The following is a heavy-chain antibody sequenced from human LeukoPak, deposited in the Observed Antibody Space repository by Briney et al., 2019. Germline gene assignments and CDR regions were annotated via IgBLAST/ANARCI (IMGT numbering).Heavy chain of an antibody. J-gene: IGHJ5*02. CDR1: GFTFSSYG. V-gene: IGHV3-30*02. CDR3: AKRGYCSSTSCPSLDP. D-gene: IGHD2-2*01. CDR2: IRYDGSNK. Sequence: PGGSLRLSCAASGFTFSSYGMHWVRQAPGKGLEWVAFIRYDGSNKYYADPVKGRFTISRDNSKNTLYLQMNSLRAEDTAVYYCAKRGYCSSTSCPSLDPWGQGTLVTVSS.